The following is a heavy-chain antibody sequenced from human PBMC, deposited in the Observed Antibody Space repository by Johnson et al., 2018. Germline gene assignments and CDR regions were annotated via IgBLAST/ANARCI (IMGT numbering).Heavy chain of an antibody. Sequence: QVQLVQSGAEVKKPGSSVKVSCKASGGTFSSYAISWVRQAPGQGLEWMGGIIPIFGTANYAQKFQGRVTITADESTGTAYMELSSLRSEDTAVYYGARGCYSSSWGYDYDGMDVWGQGTTVTVSS. CDR2: IIPIFGTA. CDR3: ARGCYSSSWGYDYDGMDV. V-gene: IGHV1-69*12. D-gene: IGHD6-6*01. CDR1: GGTFSSYA. J-gene: IGHJ6*02.